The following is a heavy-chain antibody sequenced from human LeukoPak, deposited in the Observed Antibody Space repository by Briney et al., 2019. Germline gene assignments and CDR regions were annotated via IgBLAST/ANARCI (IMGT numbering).Heavy chain of an antibody. CDR1: GYTFTGYY. CDR2: INPNSGGT. Sequence: ASVKVSCKASGYTFTGYYIHWVRQAPGQGLEWMGWINPNSGGTNYAQKFQGRVTMTRDTSTRTAYIELSRLRSDDTAVYHCARDYYGSGSYMDLWGQGTMVTVSS. J-gene: IGHJ3*01. V-gene: IGHV1-2*02. D-gene: IGHD3-10*01. CDR3: ARDYYGSGSYMDL.